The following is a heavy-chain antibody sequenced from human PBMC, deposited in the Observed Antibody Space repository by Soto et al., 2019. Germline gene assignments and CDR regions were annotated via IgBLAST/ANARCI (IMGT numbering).Heavy chain of an antibody. D-gene: IGHD6-13*01. CDR1: GYTFTSYA. Sequence: GASVKVSCKASGYTFTSYAMHWVRQAPGQRLEWMGWINAGNGNTKYSQKFQGRVTITRDTSASTAYTELSSLRSEDTAVYYCARDTGTAAGVYYYYGTDVWGQGTTVTVSS. J-gene: IGHJ6*02. CDR3: ARDTGTAAGVYYYYGTDV. V-gene: IGHV1-3*01. CDR2: INAGNGNT.